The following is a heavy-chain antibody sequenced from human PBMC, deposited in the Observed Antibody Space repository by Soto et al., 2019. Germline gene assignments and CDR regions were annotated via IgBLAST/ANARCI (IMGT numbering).Heavy chain of an antibody. V-gene: IGHV1-69*06. D-gene: IGHD3-10*01. J-gene: IGHJ4*02. CDR3: ASLGDGSGSSFDY. Sequence: SVKVSCKASGGTFSSYAISWVRQAPGQGLEWMGGIIPIFGTANYAQKFQGRVTITADKSTSTAYMELSSLRSEDTAVYYCASLGDGSGSSFDYWGQETLVTVSS. CDR1: GGTFSSYA. CDR2: IIPIFGTA.